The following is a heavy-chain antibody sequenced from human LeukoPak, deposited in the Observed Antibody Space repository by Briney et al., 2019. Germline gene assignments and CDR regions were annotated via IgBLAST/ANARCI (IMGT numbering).Heavy chain of an antibody. J-gene: IGHJ4*02. CDR3: VRENHGSFDY. Sequence: GGSLRLSCAASGFTFSSYDMHWVRQAPGKGLEWVACISSGSTYIFHADSVRGRFAVSRDNAKNSLYLQMNSLRADDTAVYYCVRENHGSFDYWGRGSLVTVSS. CDR2: ISSGSTYI. D-gene: IGHD1-14*01. CDR1: GFTFSSYD. V-gene: IGHV3-21*01.